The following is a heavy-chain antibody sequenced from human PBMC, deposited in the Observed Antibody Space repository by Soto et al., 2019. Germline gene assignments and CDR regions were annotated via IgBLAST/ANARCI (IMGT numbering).Heavy chain of an antibody. CDR3: TGITWFRGMDV. V-gene: IGHV6-1*01. Sequence: SQTLSLTCAISGDSVSSNSAVWNWISQSPSRGLEWLGRTYYKSKWNNDYALSVKSRITINPDTSKNQFSLHLYSVTPEDTAVYYCTGITWFRGMDVWGQGTPVTVSS. D-gene: IGHD3-10*01. J-gene: IGHJ6*02. CDR2: TYYKSKWNN. CDR1: GDSVSSNSAV.